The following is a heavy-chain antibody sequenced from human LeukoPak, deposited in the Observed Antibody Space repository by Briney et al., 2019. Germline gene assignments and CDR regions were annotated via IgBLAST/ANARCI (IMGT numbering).Heavy chain of an antibody. D-gene: IGHD3-22*01. J-gene: IGHJ4*02. V-gene: IGHV4-30-2*01. CDR3: ARTDYYDSPNYFDY. CDR2: IYHSGST. CDR1: GGSISSGGYS. Sequence: SQTLSLTCTVSGGSISSGGYSWSWIRQPPGKGLEWIGYIYHSGSTYYNPSLKSRVTISVDRSKNQFSLKLSSVTAADTAVYYCARTDYYDSPNYFDYWGQGTLVTVSS.